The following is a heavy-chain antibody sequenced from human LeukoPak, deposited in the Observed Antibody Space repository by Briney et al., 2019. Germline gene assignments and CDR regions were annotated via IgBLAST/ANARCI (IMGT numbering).Heavy chain of an antibody. V-gene: IGHV3-30*03. D-gene: IGHD3-10*01. CDR1: GFTFSSYG. CDR2: ISCDGSNK. J-gene: IGHJ4*02. Sequence: GRSLRLSCAASGFTFSSYGMHWVRQAPGKGLEWVAVISCDGSNKYYADSVKGRFTISRDNSKNTLYLQMNSLRAEDTAVYYCTTAYYYSSGSYYGVDYWGQGTLVTVSS. CDR3: TTAYYYSSGSYYGVDY.